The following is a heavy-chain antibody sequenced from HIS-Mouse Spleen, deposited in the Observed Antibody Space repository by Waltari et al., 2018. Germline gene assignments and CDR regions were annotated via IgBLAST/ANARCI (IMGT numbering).Heavy chain of an antibody. D-gene: IGHD4-17*01. J-gene: IGHJ5*02. Sequence: QLQLQESGPGLVKPSETLSLTCTVSGGSISSSSYYWGWIRQPPGKGLEWIGSIYYSGSTYSTPSLKSRVTISVDTSKNQFSLKLSSVTAADTAVYYCARDYGDNWFDPWGQGTLVTVSS. V-gene: IGHV4-39*07. CDR2: IYYSGST. CDR3: ARDYGDNWFDP. CDR1: GGSISSSSYY.